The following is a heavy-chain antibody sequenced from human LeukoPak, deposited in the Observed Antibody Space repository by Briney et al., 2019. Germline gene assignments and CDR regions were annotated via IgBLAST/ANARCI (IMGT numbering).Heavy chain of an antibody. CDR2: ISSSSTTI. D-gene: IGHD4-17*01. V-gene: IGHV3-48*02. J-gene: IGHJ4*02. Sequence: GGSLRLSCAASGFTFSTYRMNWVRQAPGNGLEWVSYISSSSTTIHYADSVKGRFTISRDNAKNTLYLQMNSLTDADTAVYYCARDSRDYVFDYWGQGALVTVSS. CDR1: GFTFSTYR. CDR3: ARDSRDYVFDY.